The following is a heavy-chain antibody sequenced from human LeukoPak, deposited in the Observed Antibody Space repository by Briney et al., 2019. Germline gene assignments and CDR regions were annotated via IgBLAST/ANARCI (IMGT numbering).Heavy chain of an antibody. Sequence: SETLSLTCTVSGGSISSSSYYWGWIRQPPGKGLEWIGSIYYSDGSTYYNPSLKSRVTISVDTSKNQFSLKLSSVTAADTAVYYCARGNSHWNFDWYFDLWGRGTLVTVSS. CDR1: GGSISSSSYY. J-gene: IGHJ2*01. CDR3: ARGNSHWNFDWYFDL. D-gene: IGHD1-7*01. V-gene: IGHV4-39*07. CDR2: IYYSDGST.